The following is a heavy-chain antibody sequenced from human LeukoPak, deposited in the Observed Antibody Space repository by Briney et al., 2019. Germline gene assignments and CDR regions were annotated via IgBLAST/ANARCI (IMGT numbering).Heavy chain of an antibody. CDR3: ARGYMRSGFDY. D-gene: IGHD1-1*01. V-gene: IGHV6-1*01. Sequence: SQTLSLTCAIFGDSVSSTMTAWNWIRQSPWRGLEWLGRTHYSARWSNDYAVSVVSRITVNPDTTKNQFSLQLKSVTPEDTAVYYCARGYMRSGFDYWGRGILVTVSS. J-gene: IGHJ4*02. CDR1: GDSVSSTMTA. CDR2: THYSARWSN.